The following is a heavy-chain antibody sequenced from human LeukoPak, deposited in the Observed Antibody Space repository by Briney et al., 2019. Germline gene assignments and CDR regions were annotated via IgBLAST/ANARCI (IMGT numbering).Heavy chain of an antibody. CDR1: GFTFSTYA. CDR2: IWPDGSNT. CDR3: AKAGGYYGGATCYPNWFDS. J-gene: IGHJ5*01. D-gene: IGHD2-2*01. Sequence: PGRSLRLSCAASGFTFSTYAMHWVRQAPGKGLDWVAVIWPDGSNTYYAESVKGRFTFSRDNSKNTLYLQTSSLRAEDTAVYYCAKAGGYYGGATCYPNWFDSWGQGTLVTVSS. V-gene: IGHV3-33*06.